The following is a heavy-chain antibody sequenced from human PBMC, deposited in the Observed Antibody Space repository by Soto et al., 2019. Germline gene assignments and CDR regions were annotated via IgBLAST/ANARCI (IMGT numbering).Heavy chain of an antibody. Sequence: ASVKVSCKASGYTFTSYGISWVRQAPGQGLEWMGWISAYNGNTNYAQKLQGRVTMTTDTSTSTAYMELRSLRSDDTAVYYCARDLITIFGVAHFDYWGQGTLVTVSS. V-gene: IGHV1-18*01. D-gene: IGHD3-3*01. CDR2: ISAYNGNT. CDR3: ARDLITIFGVAHFDY. J-gene: IGHJ4*02. CDR1: GYTFTSYG.